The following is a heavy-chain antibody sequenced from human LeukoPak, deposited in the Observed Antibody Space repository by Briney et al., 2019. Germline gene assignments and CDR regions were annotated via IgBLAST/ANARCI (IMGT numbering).Heavy chain of an antibody. Sequence: SETLSLTCSVSGGSISSSDYYWGWIRQPPGKGLEWIVSIYYSGSTYYNPALQSRVTISVDTSKNQFSHKLSSVTAADTAVYYCARLPAFYGSGTSYPVYYFDYWGQGTLVTVSS. D-gene: IGHD3-10*01. V-gene: IGHV4-39*01. CDR2: IYYSGST. CDR3: ARLPAFYGSGTSYPVYYFDY. CDR1: GGSISSSDYY. J-gene: IGHJ4*02.